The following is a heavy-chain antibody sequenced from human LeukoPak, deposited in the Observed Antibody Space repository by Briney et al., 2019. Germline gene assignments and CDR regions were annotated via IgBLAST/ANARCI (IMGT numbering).Heavy chain of an antibody. CDR3: ARGSPYGRNWFDP. D-gene: IGHD3-10*01. CDR2: INHSGST. Sequence: PSETLSLTCAVYGGSSSGYYWSWIRQPPGKGLEWIGEINHSGSTNYNPSPKSRVTISVDTSKNQFSLKLSSVTAADTAVYYCARGSPYGRNWFDPWGQGTLVTVSS. V-gene: IGHV4-34*01. CDR1: GGSSSGYY. J-gene: IGHJ5*02.